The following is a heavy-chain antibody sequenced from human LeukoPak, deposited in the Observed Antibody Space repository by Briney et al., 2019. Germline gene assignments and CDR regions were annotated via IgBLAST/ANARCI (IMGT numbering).Heavy chain of an antibody. J-gene: IGHJ5*02. CDR2: IIPILGIA. CDR3: ARELGYCSSTSCYSSRWFDP. D-gene: IGHD2-2*02. Sequence: GASVKVSCKASGGTFSSYTISWVRQAPGKGLEWMGRIIPILGIANYAQKFQGRVTITADKSTSTAYMELSSLRSEDTAVYCCARELGYCSSTSCYSSRWFDPWGQGTLVTVSS. CDR1: GGTFSSYT. V-gene: IGHV1-69*04.